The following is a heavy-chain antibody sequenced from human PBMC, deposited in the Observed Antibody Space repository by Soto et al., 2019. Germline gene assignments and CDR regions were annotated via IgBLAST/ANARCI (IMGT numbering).Heavy chain of an antibody. V-gene: IGHV3-30-3*01. D-gene: IGHD3-3*01. CDR2: ISYDGSNK. CDR1: GFTFSSYA. CDR3: ANHATDFWSGYYVY. Sequence: GGSLRLSCAASGFTFSSYAMHWVRQAPGKGLEWVAVISYDGSNKYYADSVKGRFTISRDNSKNTLYLQMNSLRAEDTAVYYCANHATDFWSGYYVYWGQGTLVTVSS. J-gene: IGHJ4*02.